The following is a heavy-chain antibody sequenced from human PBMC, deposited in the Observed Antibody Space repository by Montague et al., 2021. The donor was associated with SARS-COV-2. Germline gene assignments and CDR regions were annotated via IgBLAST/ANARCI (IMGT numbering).Heavy chain of an antibody. CDR2: IKEDGGVK. Sequence: SLRLSCAASGFIFSNYWMAWVRQAPGKALEWISNIKEDGGVKNYVDSVKGRFTISRDNTKNLLFLQMNSLSVEDTAVYYCARAGYSSGYDYWGQGTLVTVSS. CDR3: ARAGYSSGYDY. V-gene: IGHV3-7*04. D-gene: IGHD6-19*01. CDR1: GFIFSNYW. J-gene: IGHJ4*02.